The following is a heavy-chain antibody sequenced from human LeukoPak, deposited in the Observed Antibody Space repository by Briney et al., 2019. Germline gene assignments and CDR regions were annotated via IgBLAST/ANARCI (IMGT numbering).Heavy chain of an antibody. CDR2: ISYDVSNK. J-gene: IGHJ3*02. CDR3: VGRELRGVTDAFDI. CDR1: EFTFSTYG. Sequence: PGGSLRLSCAASEFTFSTYGMRWVRQAPGKGLEWVAVISYDVSNKYYADSVKGRFTISRDNSKNTLYLQMNSLRPEDTAVYYCVGRELRGVTDAFDIWGQGTMVTVSS. D-gene: IGHD1-26*01. V-gene: IGHV3-30*03.